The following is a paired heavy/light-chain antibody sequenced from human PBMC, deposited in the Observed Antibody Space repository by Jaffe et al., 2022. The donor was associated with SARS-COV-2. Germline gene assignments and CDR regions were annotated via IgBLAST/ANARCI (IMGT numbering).Heavy chain of an antibody. CDR3: AKVGRPLEIAAAGTSRGGMDV. CDR1: GFTFSSYA. D-gene: IGHD6-13*01. CDR2: ISGSGGST. J-gene: IGHJ6*02. V-gene: IGHV3-23*01. Sequence: EVQLLESGGGLVQPGGSLRLSCAASGFTFSSYAMSWVRQAPGKGLEWVSAISGSGGSTYYADSVKGRFTISRDNSKNTLYLQMNSLRAEDTAVYYCAKVGRPLEIAAAGTSRGGMDVWGQGTTVTVSS.
Light chain of an antibody. V-gene: IGKV1D-8*01. CDR2: AAS. Sequence: VIWMTQSPSLLSASTGDRVTISCRMSQGISSYLAWYQQKPGKAPELLIYAASTLQSGVPSRFSGSGSGTDFTLTISCLQSEDFATYYCQQYYSFPWTFGQGTKVEIK. CDR1: QGISSY. CDR3: QQYYSFPWT. J-gene: IGKJ1*01.